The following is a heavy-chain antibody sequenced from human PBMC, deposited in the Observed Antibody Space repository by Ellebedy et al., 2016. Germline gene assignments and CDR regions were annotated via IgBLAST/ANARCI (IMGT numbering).Heavy chain of an antibody. CDR1: GYSFTSYW. CDR3: ARQYSDAFDI. CDR2: IDPSDSYT. Sequence: GESLKISXKGSGYSFTSYWISWVRQMPGKGLEWMGRIDPSDSYTNYSPSFQGHVTISADKSISTAYLQWSSLKASDTAMYYCARQYSDAFDIWGQGTMVTVSS. J-gene: IGHJ3*02. D-gene: IGHD5-18*01. V-gene: IGHV5-10-1*01.